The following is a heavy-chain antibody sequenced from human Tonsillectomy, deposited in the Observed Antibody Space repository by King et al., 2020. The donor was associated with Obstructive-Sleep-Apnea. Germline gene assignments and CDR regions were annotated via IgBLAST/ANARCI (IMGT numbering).Heavy chain of an antibody. CDR3: GKSVGDVYSSACPDN. D-gene: IGHD6-25*01. Sequence: VQLVESGGGVVQPGGPLRLSCTARGFIFSNYGMHGVRQAPGKGLEGVAFIRNEGTNRYYADSVKVRFTISRDNSKHTLDLQMRSLRAEDTAIYYCGKSVGDVYSSACPDNWGQGNLVSVSS. CDR2: IRNEGTNR. V-gene: IGHV3-30*02. CDR1: GFIFSNYG. J-gene: IGHJ4*02.